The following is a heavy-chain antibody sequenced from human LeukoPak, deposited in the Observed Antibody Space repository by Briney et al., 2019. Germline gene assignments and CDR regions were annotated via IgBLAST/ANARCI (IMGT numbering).Heavy chain of an antibody. CDR3: ASQRGDSHEIDY. Sequence: SETLSLTCTVSGGSISSSSYYWGWIRQPPGKGLEWIGSIYYSGSTYYTPSLKSRVTILVDTSKNLFSLKLSSVTAADTAVYYCASQRGDSHEIDYWSQGTLVTVSS. CDR1: GGSISSSSYY. D-gene: IGHD5-18*01. V-gene: IGHV4-39*07. CDR2: IYYSGST. J-gene: IGHJ4*02.